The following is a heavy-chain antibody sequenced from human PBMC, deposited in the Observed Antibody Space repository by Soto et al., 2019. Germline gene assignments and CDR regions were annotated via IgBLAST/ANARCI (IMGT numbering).Heavy chain of an antibody. CDR3: ARLSVLRFLEWYPKFDP. D-gene: IGHD3-3*01. V-gene: IGHV5-10-1*01. CDR1: GYSFTSYW. CDR2: IDPSDSYT. J-gene: IGHJ5*02. Sequence: GESLKISCKGSGYSFTSYWTSWVRQMPGKGLEWMGRIDPSDSYTNYSPSFQGHVTISADKSISTAYLQWSSLKASDTAMYYCARLSVLRFLEWYPKFDPWGQGTLVTVSS.